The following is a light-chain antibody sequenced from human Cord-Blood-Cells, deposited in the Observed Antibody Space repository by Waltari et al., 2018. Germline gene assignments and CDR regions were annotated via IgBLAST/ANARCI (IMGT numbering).Light chain of an antibody. Sequence: QSPLTQSRSVSASPAQSTTISCTGISSDVGGYNYVSWYQQHPGKAPKLMIYDVSKRPSGVPDRFSGSKSGNTASLTISGLQAEDEADYYCCSYAGSYNYVFGTGTKVTVL. CDR3: CSYAGSYNYV. J-gene: IGLJ1*01. CDR2: DVS. CDR1: SSDVGGYNY. V-gene: IGLV2-11*01.